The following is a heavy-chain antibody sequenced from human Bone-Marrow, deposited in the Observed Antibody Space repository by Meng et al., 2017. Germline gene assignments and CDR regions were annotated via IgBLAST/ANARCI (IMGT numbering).Heavy chain of an antibody. CDR2: IYSGGST. CDR3: ASGLRLTDDYGDYGGGHHDAFDI. J-gene: IGHJ3*02. Sequence: GGSLRLSCAASGFTVSSNYMSWVRQAPGKGLEWVSVIYSGGSTYYADSVKGRFTISRHNSKNTLYLQMNSLRAEDTAVYYCASGLRLTDDYGDYGGGHHDAFDIWGQGTMVTVSS. V-gene: IGHV3-53*04. D-gene: IGHD4-17*01. CDR1: GFTVSSNY.